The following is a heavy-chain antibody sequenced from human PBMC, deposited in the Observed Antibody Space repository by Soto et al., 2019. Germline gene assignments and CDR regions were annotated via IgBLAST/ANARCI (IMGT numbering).Heavy chain of an antibody. Sequence: SVKVSCKASGGTFSSYTISWVPQAPVQGLEWMGRIIPILGIANYAQKFQGRVKITADKSTSTAYMELSSLRSEDTAVYYCARRDNPYYDILTGQDAFDMWGQGTMVTVSS. CDR1: GGTFSSYT. CDR2: IIPILGIA. V-gene: IGHV1-69*02. J-gene: IGHJ3*02. D-gene: IGHD3-9*01. CDR3: ARRDNPYYDILTGQDAFDM.